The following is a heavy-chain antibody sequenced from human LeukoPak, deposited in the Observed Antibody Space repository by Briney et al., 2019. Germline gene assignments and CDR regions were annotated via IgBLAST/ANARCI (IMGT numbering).Heavy chain of an antibody. J-gene: IGHJ4*02. CDR1: GGSINNHI. Sequence: PSETLSLTCSVSGGSINNHIWSWIRQPPGKGLEWVVYISYSGSANYNPSLKSRVTISVDTSKNQFSLKVTSVTAADTAVYYCARETAMVLDYWGQGTLVTVSS. CDR2: ISYSGSA. D-gene: IGHD5-18*01. V-gene: IGHV4-59*11. CDR3: ARETAMVLDY.